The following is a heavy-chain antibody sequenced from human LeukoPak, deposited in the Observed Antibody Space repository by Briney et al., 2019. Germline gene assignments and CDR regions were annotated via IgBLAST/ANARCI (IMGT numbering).Heavy chain of an antibody. CDR2: IYTSGST. CDR3: ARGLAAAAHDY. Sequence: SQTLSLTCTVSGGSISSGSYYWSWIRQPAGKGLEWIGRIYTSGSTNYNPSLKSRVTISVDTSKNQFSLKLSPVTAADTAVYYCARGLAAAAHDYWGQGTLVTVSS. V-gene: IGHV4-61*02. D-gene: IGHD6-13*01. J-gene: IGHJ4*02. CDR1: GGSISSGSYY.